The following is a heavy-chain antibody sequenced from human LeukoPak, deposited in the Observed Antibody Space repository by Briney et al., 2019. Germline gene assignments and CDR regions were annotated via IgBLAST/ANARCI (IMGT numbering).Heavy chain of an antibody. D-gene: IGHD3-22*01. V-gene: IGHV1-46*01. Sequence: ASVKVSCKASGFTFTTYYMHWVRQAPGQGLEWMGIINPSGGSTSYAQKFQGRVTMTRDMSTSTVYMELSSLRSEDTAVYYCARGPYYYDSSGYYDDAFDIWGQGTMVTVSS. CDR2: INPSGGST. CDR3: ARGPYYYDSSGYYDDAFDI. J-gene: IGHJ3*02. CDR1: GFTFTTYY.